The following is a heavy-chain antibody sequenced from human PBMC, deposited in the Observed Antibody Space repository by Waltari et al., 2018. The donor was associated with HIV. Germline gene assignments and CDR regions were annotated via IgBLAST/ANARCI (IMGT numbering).Heavy chain of an antibody. Sequence: EVQLVESGGCLVQPGGSLRLSCAASGFTFSSYWMSWVRQSPGKGLGWVANVAQDGSENYYVESVKGRFTVSRDNARNSLYLQMNGLRAEDTGVYYCARDGNHPLFQTEDYWGQGTQVTVSS. CDR1: GFTFSSYW. CDR2: VAQDGSEN. CDR3: ARDGNHPLFQTEDY. V-gene: IGHV3-7*01. D-gene: IGHD1-26*01. J-gene: IGHJ4*02.